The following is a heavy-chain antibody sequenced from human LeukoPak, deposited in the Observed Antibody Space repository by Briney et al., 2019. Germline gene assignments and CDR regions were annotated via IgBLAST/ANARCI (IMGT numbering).Heavy chain of an antibody. CDR3: AREVVGATLNWFDP. CDR1: GGTFSSYA. V-gene: IGHV1-69*05. Sequence: SVKVSXKASGGTFSSYAISWVRQAPGQGLEWMGGIIPIFGTANYAQKFQGRVTITTDESTSTAYMELSSLGSEDTAVYYCAREVVGATLNWFDPWGQGTLVTVSS. D-gene: IGHD1-26*01. CDR2: IIPIFGTA. J-gene: IGHJ5*02.